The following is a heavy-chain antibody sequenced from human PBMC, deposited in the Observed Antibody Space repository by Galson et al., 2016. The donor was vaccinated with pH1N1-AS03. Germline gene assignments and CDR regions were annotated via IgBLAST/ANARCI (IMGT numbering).Heavy chain of an antibody. V-gene: IGHV1-2*04. J-gene: IGHJ6*02. CDR3: ARDPRGPCTSSTCPTAYYFGMDV. Sequence: SVKVSCKASGYTFTGFSIKWVRQAPGQGLELMGWINPKSGVTNYAQKFQAWVTMTRDTSSSTAYMELSGLKSDDTAVYYCARDPRGPCTSSTCPTAYYFGMDVWGQGTTVIVSS. D-gene: IGHD2-2*01. CDR1: GYTFTGFS. CDR2: INPKSGVT.